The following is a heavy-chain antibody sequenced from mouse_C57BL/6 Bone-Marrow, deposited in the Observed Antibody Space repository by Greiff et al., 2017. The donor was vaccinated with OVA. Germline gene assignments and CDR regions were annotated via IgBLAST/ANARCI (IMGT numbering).Heavy chain of an antibody. V-gene: IGHV1-62-2*01. Sequence: QVQLQQSGAELVKPGASVKLSCKASGYTFTEYTIHWVKQRSGQGLEWIGWFYPGSGSIKYNEKFKDKATLTADKSSSTVYMELSRLTSEDSAVYFCARHEERYYYGSSWYFDVWGTGTMVTVSS. D-gene: IGHD1-1*01. CDR3: ARHEERYYYGSSWYFDV. J-gene: IGHJ1*03. CDR2: FYPGSGSI. CDR1: GYTFTEYT.